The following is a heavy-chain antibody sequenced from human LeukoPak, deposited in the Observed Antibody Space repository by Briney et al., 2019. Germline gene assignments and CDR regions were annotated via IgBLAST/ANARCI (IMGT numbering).Heavy chain of an antibody. V-gene: IGHV4-31*03. CDR3: ARARLDPRNYYDSSGYSPPSAYYYYMDV. Sequence: SETLSLTCTVSGGSISSGGYYWSWIRQHPGKGLEWIEYIYYSGSTYYNPSLKSRVTISVDTSKNQFSLKLSSVTAADTAVYYCARARLDPRNYYDSSGYSPPSAYYYYMDVWGKGTTVTVSS. J-gene: IGHJ6*03. CDR2: IYYSGST. D-gene: IGHD3-22*01. CDR1: GGSISSGGYY.